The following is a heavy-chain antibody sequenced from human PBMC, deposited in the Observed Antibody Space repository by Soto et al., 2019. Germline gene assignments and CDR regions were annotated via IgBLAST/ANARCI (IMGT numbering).Heavy chain of an antibody. V-gene: IGHV1-2*04. D-gene: IGHD3-22*01. CDR2: INPNSGGT. CDR3: ARDLVSAYDTSGDPDAFDI. CDR1: GYTFTGYY. J-gene: IGHJ3*02. Sequence: GASVKVSCKASGYTFTGYYMHWVRQAPGQGLEWMGWINPNSGGTNYAQKFQGWVTMTRDTSMSTAYMELSRLRSDDTAVYYCARDLVSAYDTSGDPDAFDIWGQGTMVTVSS.